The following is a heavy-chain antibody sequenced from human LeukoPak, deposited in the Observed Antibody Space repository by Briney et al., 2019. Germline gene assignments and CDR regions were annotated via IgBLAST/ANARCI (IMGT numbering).Heavy chain of an antibody. CDR1: GFTFSSYA. V-gene: IGHV3-23*01. CDR2: ISGSGGST. Sequence: GGSLRLSCAASGFTFSSYAMSWVRQAPGKWLEWVSAISGSGGSTYYADSVKGRFTISRDNSKNTLYLQMNSLRAEDTAVYYCAKVGYSSSWGGYYFDYWGQGTLVTVSS. D-gene: IGHD6-13*01. CDR3: AKVGYSSSWGGYYFDY. J-gene: IGHJ4*02.